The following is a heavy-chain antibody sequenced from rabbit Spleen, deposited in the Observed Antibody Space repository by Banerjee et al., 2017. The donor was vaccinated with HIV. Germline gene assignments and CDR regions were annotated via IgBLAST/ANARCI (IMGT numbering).Heavy chain of an antibody. J-gene: IGHJ4*01. D-gene: IGHD1-1*01. CDR1: GFDFSIDFY. CDR2: IYTGSSGST. Sequence: QSLEESGGDLVKPGASLTLTCTASGFDFSIDFYMCWVRQAPGKGLEWIGCIYTGSSGSTYYASWAKGRFTISKTSSTTVTLQMTSLTAADTTTYFCASGYSDVYFNLWGQGTLVTVS. CDR3: ASGYSDVYFNL. V-gene: IGHV1S40*01.